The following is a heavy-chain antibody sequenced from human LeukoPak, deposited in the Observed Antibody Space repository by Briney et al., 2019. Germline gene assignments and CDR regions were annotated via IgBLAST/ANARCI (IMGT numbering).Heavy chain of an antibody. V-gene: IGHV3-23*01. CDR3: ARLSYDSESHPQNWFDP. D-gene: IGHD3-22*01. CDR2: ISGSGGST. CDR1: GFTFSSYA. Sequence: GGSLRLSCAASGFTFSSYAMSWVRQAPGKGLEWVSAISGSGGSTYYADSVKGRFTISRDNSKNTLYLQMNSLRAEDTAVYYCARLSYDSESHPQNWFDPWGQGTLVTASS. J-gene: IGHJ5*02.